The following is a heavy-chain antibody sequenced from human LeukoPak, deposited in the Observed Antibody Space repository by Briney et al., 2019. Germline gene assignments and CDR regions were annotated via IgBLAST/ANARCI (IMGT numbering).Heavy chain of an antibody. J-gene: IGHJ4*02. CDR2: IRNKANSYTT. D-gene: IGHD3-3*01. CDR1: GFTFSDHY. Sequence: GGSLRLSCAASGFTFSDHYMDWVRQAPGKGLEWVGRIRNKANSYTTEYAASVKGRFTISRDDSKSIAYLQMNSLKTEDTAVYYCTRGYDFWSFWGQGTLVTVSS. CDR3: TRGYDFWSF. V-gene: IGHV3-72*01.